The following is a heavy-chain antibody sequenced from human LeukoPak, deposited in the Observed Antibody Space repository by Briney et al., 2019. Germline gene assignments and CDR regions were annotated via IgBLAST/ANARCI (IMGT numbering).Heavy chain of an antibody. J-gene: IGHJ4*02. CDR3: AKADTLRFLEWLPQY. CDR2: ISGSGGST. CDR1: GFTFSSYA. Sequence: GGSLRLSCAASGFTFSSYAMSWVRQAQGKWLEWVSAISGSGGSTYYADSVKGRFTISRDNSENTLYLQMNSLRAEDTAVYYCAKADTLRFLEWLPQYWGQGTLVTVSS. D-gene: IGHD3-3*01. V-gene: IGHV3-23*01.